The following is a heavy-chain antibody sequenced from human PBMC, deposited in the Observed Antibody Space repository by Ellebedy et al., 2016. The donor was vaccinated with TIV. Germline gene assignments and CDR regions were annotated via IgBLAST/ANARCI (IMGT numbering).Heavy chain of an antibody. CDR1: KFTVSYNY. CDR3: AIASFYDVDLSGWYFDL. D-gene: IGHD3-10*02. J-gene: IGHJ2*01. Sequence: GGSLRLSCVASKFTVSYNYMNWVRQAPGKGPEWVSGIYTDDSTYYADSVKGRFTISRDNSKNTLYLQMNSLRTDDTAVYYCAIASFYDVDLSGWYFDLWGRGTLITVSS. CDR2: IYTDDST. V-gene: IGHV3-66*01.